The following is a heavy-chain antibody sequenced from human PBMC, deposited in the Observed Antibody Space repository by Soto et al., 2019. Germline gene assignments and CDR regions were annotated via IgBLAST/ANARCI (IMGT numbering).Heavy chain of an antibody. J-gene: IGHJ6*02. V-gene: IGHV1-2*02. D-gene: IGHD3-10*01. CDR3: ARDNGSGAYYYYGMDV. CDR2: INPNSGGT. CDR1: GYTFTGYY. Sequence: ASVKVSCKASGYTFTGYYMHWVRQAPGQGLEWMRWINPNSGGTNYAQKFQGRVTMTRDTSISTAYMELSRLRSDDTAVYYCARDNGSGAYYYYGMDVWGQGTTVTVSS.